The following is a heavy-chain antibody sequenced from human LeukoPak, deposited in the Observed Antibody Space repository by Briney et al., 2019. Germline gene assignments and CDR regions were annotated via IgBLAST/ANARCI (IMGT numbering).Heavy chain of an antibody. D-gene: IGHD5-24*01. CDR3: ARHFRDGYNLDY. CDR1: GGSISSGGYY. Sequence: PSETLSLTCTVSGGSISSGGYYWSWIRQPPGKGLEWVGYIYHSGSTYYNPSLKSRVPISVDRSKNQFSLKLSSVTAADTAVYYCARHFRDGYNLDYWGQGTLVTVSS. CDR2: IYHSGST. J-gene: IGHJ4*02. V-gene: IGHV4-30-2*01.